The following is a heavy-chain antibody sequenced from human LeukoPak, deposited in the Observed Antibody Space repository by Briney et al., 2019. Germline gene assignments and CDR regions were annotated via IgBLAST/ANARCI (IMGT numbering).Heavy chain of an antibody. J-gene: IGHJ4*02. V-gene: IGHV3-74*01. D-gene: IGHD1-26*01. Sequence: GGSLRLSCAASGFTFSGYWMHWVRQAPGKGLVWVSRINTDGSSATYADSVRGRFTISRANARNTLYLQMNSLRAEDTAVYYCARGGSGNYPFDYWGQGTLVTVSS. CDR2: INTDGSSA. CDR1: GFTFSGYW. CDR3: ARGGSGNYPFDY.